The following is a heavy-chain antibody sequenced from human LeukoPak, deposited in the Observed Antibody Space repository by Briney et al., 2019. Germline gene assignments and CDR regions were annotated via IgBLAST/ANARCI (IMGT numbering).Heavy chain of an antibody. CDR1: GYTFTSYG. CDR2: ISAYNGNT. J-gene: IGHJ4*02. Sequence: ASVKVSCKASGYTFTSYGISWVRQAPGQGLEWMGWISAYNGNTNYAQRLQGRVTMTTDTSTSTAYMELRSLRSDDTAVYYCARARFREFDFDYWGQGTLVTVSS. D-gene: IGHD3-10*01. V-gene: IGHV1-18*01. CDR3: ARARFREFDFDY.